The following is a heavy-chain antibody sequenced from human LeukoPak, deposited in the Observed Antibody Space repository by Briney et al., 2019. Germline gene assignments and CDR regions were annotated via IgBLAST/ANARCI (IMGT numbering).Heavy chain of an antibody. D-gene: IGHD5-12*01. Sequence: ASVKVSCKASGYTFTGYYMHWVRQATGQGLEWMGWMNPNSGNTGYAQKFQGRVTMTRNTSISTAYMELSSLRSEDTAVYYCASQMDRYSGYDSWGQGTLVTVSS. CDR2: MNPNSGNT. CDR3: ASQMDRYSGYDS. CDR1: GYTFTGYY. J-gene: IGHJ5*02. V-gene: IGHV1-8*02.